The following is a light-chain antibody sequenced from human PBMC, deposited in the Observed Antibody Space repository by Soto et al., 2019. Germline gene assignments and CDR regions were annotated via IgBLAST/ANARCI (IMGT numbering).Light chain of an antibody. CDR3: QQSYMDPIT. J-gene: IGKJ5*01. CDR1: QSISTY. Sequence: IHMTQSPSSLSASVGYRVTITCRASQSISTYLNWYQKKKGKAPNLLIYDASRLQSGVPSRFSGSGGGTDFNLSISSVQTEDFATYFCQQSYMDPITFGQGTRLEIK. V-gene: IGKV1-39*01. CDR2: DAS.